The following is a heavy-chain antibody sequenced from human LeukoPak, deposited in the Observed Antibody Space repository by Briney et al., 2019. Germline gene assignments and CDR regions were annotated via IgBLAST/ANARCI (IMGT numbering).Heavy chain of an antibody. CDR3: ARLPLAYYDILTGHGFYFDY. CDR1: GGSISSSSYY. Sequence: SETLSLTCTVSGGSISSSSYYWGWIRQPPGKGLEWIGSIYYSGSTYYNPSLKSRVTISVDTSKNQFSLKLSSVTAADTAVYYCARLPLAYYDILTGHGFYFDYWGQGTLVTVSS. CDR2: IYYSGST. J-gene: IGHJ4*02. V-gene: IGHV4-39*01. D-gene: IGHD3-9*01.